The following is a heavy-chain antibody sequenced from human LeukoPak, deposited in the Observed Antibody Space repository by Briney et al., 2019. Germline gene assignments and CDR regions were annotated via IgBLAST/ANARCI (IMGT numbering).Heavy chain of an antibody. CDR1: GGSISSYY. CDR2: IYTSGST. J-gene: IGHJ2*01. V-gene: IGHV4-4*07. CDR3: ARDLGSIAARRDYWYFDL. D-gene: IGHD6-6*01. Sequence: SETPSLTCTVSGGSISSYYWSWIRQPAGKGLEWIGRIYTSGSTNYNPSLKSRVTMSVDRSKNQFSLKLSSVTAADTAVYYCARDLGSIAARRDYWYFDLWGRGTLVTVSS.